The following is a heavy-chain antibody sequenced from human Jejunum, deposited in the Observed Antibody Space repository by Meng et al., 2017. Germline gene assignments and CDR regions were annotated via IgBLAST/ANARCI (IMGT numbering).Heavy chain of an antibody. Sequence: GESLKTPFEASGFTFDHSDMSWVRQAPGKGLEWVSYCKWNGSGTDYADSVKGRFTISRDNTKNSLYRQVDSLRAEDTAVYYCVSATYNYGYWAYIQHWGPGTLVTVSS. CDR1: GFTFDHSD. CDR3: VSATYNYGYWAYIQH. J-gene: IGHJ1*01. D-gene: IGHD5-18*01. V-gene: IGHV3-20*03. CDR2: CKWNGSGT.